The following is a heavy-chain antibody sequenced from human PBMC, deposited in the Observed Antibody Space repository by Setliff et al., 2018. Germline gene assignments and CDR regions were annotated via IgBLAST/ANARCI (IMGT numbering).Heavy chain of an antibody. CDR1: GFFSRSYE. Sequence: GVLRLSCAASGFFSRSYEMNWVRQTPGKGLEWASYINSGGTKIYYADSVEGRFTISRDNGKNSLFLQMNSVRAEDTAVYYCARSINGYQQRYDFWGQGALVTVSS. D-gene: IGHD3-16*01. V-gene: IGHV3-48*03. CDR2: INSGGTKI. J-gene: IGHJ4*02. CDR3: ARSINGYQQRYDF.